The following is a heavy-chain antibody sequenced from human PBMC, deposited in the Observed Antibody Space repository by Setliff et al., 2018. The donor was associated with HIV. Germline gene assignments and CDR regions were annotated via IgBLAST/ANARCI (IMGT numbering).Heavy chain of an antibody. CDR3: AREGARHYGSGRYHSWFDP. D-gene: IGHD3-10*01. V-gene: IGHV4-31*03. Sequence: PSETLSLTCTVSGGSISSGNYYWSWIRQHPGKGLEWIGYIYYSGSTYYNPSLKSRVTMSVDTSKNQFSLKLSSLTAADTAVYYCAREGARHYGSGRYHSWFDPWGQGTQVTVSS. CDR1: GGSISSGNYY. CDR2: IYYSGST. J-gene: IGHJ5*02.